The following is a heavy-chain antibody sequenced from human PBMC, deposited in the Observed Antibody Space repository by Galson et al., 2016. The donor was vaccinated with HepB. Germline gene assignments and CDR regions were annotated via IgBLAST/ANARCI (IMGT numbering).Heavy chain of an antibody. CDR1: GFSVSGYW. D-gene: IGHD3-22*01. Sequence: SLRLSCAASGFSVSGYWMHWVRQDPKKGLLWVARMNSDGSRTTYADSVRGRFTISRDDAKNTLYLQMNTLGDEDTAVYYCARSNYDGSGYYRFDPWGQGTLVTVSS. V-gene: IGHV3-74*03. J-gene: IGHJ5*02. CDR3: ARSNYDGSGYYRFDP. CDR2: MNSDGSRT.